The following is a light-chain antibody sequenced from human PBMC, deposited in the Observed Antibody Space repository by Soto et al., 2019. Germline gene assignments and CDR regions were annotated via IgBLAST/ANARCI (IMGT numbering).Light chain of an antibody. CDR3: QRRRNRSSD. Sequence: ASQSVSSYLAWYQQKPGQAPRLLIYDASNRATGIPARFSGSGSGTDITLTTAGSESQDIAAYYRQRRRNRSSDFGQGTRLEIK. V-gene: IGKV3-11*01. J-gene: IGKJ5*01. CDR2: DAS. CDR1: QSVSSY.